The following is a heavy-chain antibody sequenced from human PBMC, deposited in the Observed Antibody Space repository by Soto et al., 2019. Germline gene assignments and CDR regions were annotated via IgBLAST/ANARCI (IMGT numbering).Heavy chain of an antibody. CDR2: IYTDGGT. Sequence: RLSCAASGFTVSSNSMSWVRQAPGKGLEWVSLIYTDGGTYYGDSVKGRFTISRDTSKNTLSLQMTSLRADDTAVYYCARDNSMLGAPFHYWGQGTLVTVSS. J-gene: IGHJ4*02. CDR1: GFTVSSNS. D-gene: IGHD3-16*01. CDR3: ARDNSMLGAPFHY. V-gene: IGHV3-53*01.